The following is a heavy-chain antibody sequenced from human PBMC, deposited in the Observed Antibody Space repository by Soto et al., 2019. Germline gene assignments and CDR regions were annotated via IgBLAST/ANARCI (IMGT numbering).Heavy chain of an antibody. V-gene: IGHV1-3*01. CDR1: GYTFTSYA. CDR2: INAGNGNP. J-gene: IGHJ4*02. D-gene: IGHD6-19*01. Sequence: QVQLVQSGTEVKKPGASVKVSCKASGYTFTSYAMHWVRQAPGHRLEWMGWINAGNGNPQYSQKFQGRVTITRDTSARPAYMELSSLRCVDTAVYYCARVREVAVAGTSHFDYWGQGPLVTVSS. CDR3: ARVREVAVAGTSHFDY.